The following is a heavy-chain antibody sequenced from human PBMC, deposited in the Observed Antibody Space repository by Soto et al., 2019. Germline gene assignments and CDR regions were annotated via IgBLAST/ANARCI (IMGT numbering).Heavy chain of an antibody. CDR3: ARCSINGGVPENKGLHY. Sequence: AETLTLTCAVSGGSFSGYYWIWIRQPPGKGLEWIGEIKHSGSTNYDPSLKSRVTISVDTSKNQFSLKLSSVTAADTAVYYCARCSINGGVPENKGLHYWGQGTLVTVSS. V-gene: IGHV4-34*01. CDR1: GGSFSGYY. J-gene: IGHJ4*02. D-gene: IGHD2-8*01. CDR2: IKHSGST.